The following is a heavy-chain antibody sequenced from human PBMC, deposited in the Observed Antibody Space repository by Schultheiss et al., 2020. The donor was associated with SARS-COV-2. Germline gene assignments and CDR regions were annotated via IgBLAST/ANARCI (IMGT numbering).Heavy chain of an antibody. CDR3: ARQDYDFWSGSVDY. Sequence: SQTLSLTCAVYGGSFSGYYWSWIRQPPGKGLEWIGEINHSGSTNYNPSLKSRVTISVDTSKNQFSLKLSSVTAADTAVYYCARQDYDFWSGSVDYWGQGTLVTVSS. CDR2: INHSGST. V-gene: IGHV4-34*01. J-gene: IGHJ4*02. CDR1: GGSFSGYY. D-gene: IGHD3-3*01.